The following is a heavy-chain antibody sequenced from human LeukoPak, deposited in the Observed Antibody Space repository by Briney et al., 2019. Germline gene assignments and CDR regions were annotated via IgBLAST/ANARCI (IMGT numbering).Heavy chain of an antibody. CDR1: GGSFSGYY. D-gene: IGHD5-24*01. J-gene: IGHJ4*02. V-gene: IGHV4-34*01. CDR3: AREIRDGYNSAYFDY. CDR2: INHSGST. Sequence: KSSETLSLTCAVYGGSFSGYYWSWIRQPPGKGLEWIGEINHSGSTNYNPSLKSRVTISVDTSKNQFSLKLSSVTAADTAVYYCAREIRDGYNSAYFDYWGQGTLVTVSS.